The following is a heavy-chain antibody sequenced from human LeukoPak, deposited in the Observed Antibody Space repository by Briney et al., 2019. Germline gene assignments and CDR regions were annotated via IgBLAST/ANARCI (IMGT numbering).Heavy chain of an antibody. V-gene: IGHV3-7*01. D-gene: IGHD1-26*01. CDR1: GFTFSSYW. Sequence: PGGSLRLSCAASGFTFSSYWMSWVRQAPGKGLEWVANIKQDGSEKYYVDSVKGRFTISRDNAKNSLYLQMNSLRAEDTAVYYCARDGRSWIVGATEDYWGQGTLVTVSS. J-gene: IGHJ4*02. CDR3: ARDGRSWIVGATEDY. CDR2: IKQDGSEK.